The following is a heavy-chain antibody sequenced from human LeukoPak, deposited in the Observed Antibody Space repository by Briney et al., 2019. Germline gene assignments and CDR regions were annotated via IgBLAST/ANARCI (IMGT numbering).Heavy chain of an antibody. CDR2: INPNSGGT. D-gene: IGHD1-1*01. Sequence: GASVKVSCKASGYTFTGYYMHWVRQAPGQGLEWMGWINPNSGGTNYAQKFQGRVTMTRDTSISTAYMELSRLRSDDTAVYYCARDLLMEEGEYNWNLVEDYWGQGTLVTVSS. CDR1: GYTFTGYY. CDR3: ARDLLMEEGEYNWNLVEDY. J-gene: IGHJ4*02. V-gene: IGHV1-2*02.